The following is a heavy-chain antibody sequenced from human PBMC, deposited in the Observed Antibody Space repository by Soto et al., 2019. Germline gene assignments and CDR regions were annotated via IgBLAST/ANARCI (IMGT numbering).Heavy chain of an antibody. V-gene: IGHV3-23*01. CDR1: GFTFSTYA. CDR3: AKERSSGWSLDY. CDR2: ISGSGDST. J-gene: IGHJ4*02. Sequence: GGSLRLSCAASGFTFSTYAMNWVRQAPGKGLEWVSGISGSGDSTYYADSVKGRFTVSRDNSKNTLYLQMNSLRAEDTAVFYCAKERSSGWSLDYWGQRTLVTVSS. D-gene: IGHD6-19*01.